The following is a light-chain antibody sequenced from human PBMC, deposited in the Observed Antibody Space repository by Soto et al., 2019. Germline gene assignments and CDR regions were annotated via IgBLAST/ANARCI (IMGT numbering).Light chain of an antibody. CDR1: QGISSY. CDR2: AAS. CDR3: QHLNSPIT. J-gene: IGKJ5*01. V-gene: IGKV1-9*01. Sequence: DIQLTQSPSFLSASVGDRVTITCRASQGISSYLAWYQQKPGKAPKLLIYAASTLQSGVPSRFSGSGSGTEFSLTISSLQPEDFHSYNFQHLNSPITFGQGTRLEIK.